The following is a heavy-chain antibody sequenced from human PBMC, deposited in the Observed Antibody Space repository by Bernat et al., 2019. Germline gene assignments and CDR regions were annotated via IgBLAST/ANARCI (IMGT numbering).Heavy chain of an antibody. Sequence: VQLVESGGGLVKPGGSLRLSCAASGFTFSDYYMSWIRQAPGKGLEWVSAISGSGGSTYYADSVKGRFTISRDNSKNTLYLQMNSLRAEDTAVYYCATPPRGGLEFDYWGQGTLVTVSS. V-gene: IGHV3-23*04. CDR2: ISGSGGST. J-gene: IGHJ4*02. CDR3: ATPPRGGLEFDY. CDR1: GFTFSDYY.